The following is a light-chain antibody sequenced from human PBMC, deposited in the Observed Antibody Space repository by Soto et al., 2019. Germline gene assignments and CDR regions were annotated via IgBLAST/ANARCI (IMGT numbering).Light chain of an antibody. CDR3: QQYNSWPET. V-gene: IGKV3-15*01. J-gene: IGKJ1*01. CDR2: DVS. Sequence: EIVMTQSPDTLSGSPGERATLCCRASQSVRSSLAWYQQKPGQAPRLFIYDVSTRATGITARFTGSGSGTEFTLTISSLQSEDFAVYYCQQYNSWPETFGQGTKVDI. CDR1: QSVRSS.